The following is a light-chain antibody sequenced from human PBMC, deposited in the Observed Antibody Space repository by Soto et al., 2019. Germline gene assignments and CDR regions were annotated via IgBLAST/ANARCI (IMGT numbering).Light chain of an antibody. CDR1: QSISSY. CDR2: VAS. Sequence: DIQMTLSPPSLSASVGDRVTITCRARQSISSYLHXYKXXLGXDPKIIISVASSLQSGVTSRFSGSGSGIDFNITIINMQPEDCDTYYCHQSCTTRTFGRRTKGDI. J-gene: IGKJ4*01. V-gene: IGKV1-39*01. CDR3: HQSCTTRT.